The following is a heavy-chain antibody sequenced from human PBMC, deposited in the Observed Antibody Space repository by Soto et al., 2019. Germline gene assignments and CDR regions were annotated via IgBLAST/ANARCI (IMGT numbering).Heavy chain of an antibody. Sequence: EVQLLESGGGLVQPGGSLRLSCAASGFTFNNYAMTWVRRAPGKGLEWAPAISGGGDTTSYADSVKGRFTVSRDGSKNTLYLQMSSLRAEDTALYYCAKGRGGSGSLTPRVDFWGQGTLVTVSS. J-gene: IGHJ4*02. CDR1: GFTFNNYA. CDR3: AKGRGGSGSLTPRVDF. CDR2: ISGGGDTT. V-gene: IGHV3-23*01. D-gene: IGHD3-10*01.